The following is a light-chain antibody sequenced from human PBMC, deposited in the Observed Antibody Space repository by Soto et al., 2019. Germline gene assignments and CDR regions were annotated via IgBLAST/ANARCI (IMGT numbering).Light chain of an antibody. CDR2: AAS. Sequence: DIQMTQSPSSLSASVGDGVTITCRASQSISSYLNWYQQKPGKAPKLLIYAASSLQSGVPSRFSGSGSGTDFTLTISSLQPEDFATYYCQQSYSTLGYTFGQGTKLEIK. CDR1: QSISSY. V-gene: IGKV1-39*01. J-gene: IGKJ2*01. CDR3: QQSYSTLGYT.